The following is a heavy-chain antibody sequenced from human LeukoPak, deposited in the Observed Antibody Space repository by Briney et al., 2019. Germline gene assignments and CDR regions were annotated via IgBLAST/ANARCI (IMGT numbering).Heavy chain of an antibody. CDR1: GGSISSGGYY. CDR3: ARTAVVPAAFTLDWFDP. D-gene: IGHD2-2*01. Sequence: SQTLSLTCTVSGGSISSGGYYWSWIRQHPGKGLEWIGYIYYSGSTYYNPSLKSRVTISVDTSKNQFSLELSSVTAADTAVYYCARTAVVPAAFTLDWFDPWGQGTLVTVSS. CDR2: IYYSGST. J-gene: IGHJ5*02. V-gene: IGHV4-31*03.